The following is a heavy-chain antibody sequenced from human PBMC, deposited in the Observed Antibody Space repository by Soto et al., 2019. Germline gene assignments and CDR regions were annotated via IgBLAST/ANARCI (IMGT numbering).Heavy chain of an antibody. CDR1: GGSISSGDYY. CDR2: IYYSGST. D-gene: IGHD6-13*01. J-gene: IGHJ5*02. Sequence: SETLSLTCTVPGGSISSGDYYWSWIRQPPGKGLEWIGYIYYSGSTYYNPSLKSRVTISVDTSKNQFSLKLSSVTAADTAVYYCARDLESSSWYKRGGWFDPWGQGTLVTVSS. CDR3: ARDLESSSWYKRGGWFDP. V-gene: IGHV4-30-4*01.